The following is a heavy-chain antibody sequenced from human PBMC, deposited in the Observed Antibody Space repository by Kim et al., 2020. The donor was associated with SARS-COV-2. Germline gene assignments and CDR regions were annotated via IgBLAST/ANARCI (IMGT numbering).Heavy chain of an antibody. D-gene: IGHD2-15*01. Sequence: TKYSQRFQGRVTLTRDTSASTVDMKMSSLRSEDTAIYYCARGWSATGIDPWGQGTLVTVSS. J-gene: IGHJ5*02. V-gene: IGHV1-3*01. CDR2: T. CDR3: ARGWSATGIDP.